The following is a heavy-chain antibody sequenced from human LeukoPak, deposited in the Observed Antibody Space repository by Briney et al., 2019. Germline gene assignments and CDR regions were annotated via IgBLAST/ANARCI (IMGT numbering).Heavy chain of an antibody. J-gene: IGHJ3*02. Sequence: GGSLRLSCAASGFTFSSYWMTWVRQAPGKGLEWVANIKQDGTEKYSVDSVKGRFTISRDNAKNSLYLQMNSLRAEGTAVYYCARRYVYIVASDAFDIWGQGTMVTVSS. CDR2: IKQDGTEK. V-gene: IGHV3-7*01. CDR3: ARRYVYIVASDAFDI. CDR1: GFTFSSYW. D-gene: IGHD5-12*01.